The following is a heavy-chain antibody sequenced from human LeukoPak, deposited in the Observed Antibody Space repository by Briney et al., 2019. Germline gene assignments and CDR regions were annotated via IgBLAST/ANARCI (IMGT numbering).Heavy chain of an antibody. D-gene: IGHD3-22*01. Sequence: SETLSLTCTVSGGSVSSGSYYWSWIRQPPGKGLEWIGYIYYSGSTYYNPSLKSRVTISVDTSKNQFSLKLSSVTAADTAVYYCARARRNYYDSSGYFYWGQGTLVTVSS. CDR2: IYYSGST. CDR3: ARARRNYYDSSGYFY. V-gene: IGHV4-30-4*01. J-gene: IGHJ4*02. CDR1: GGSVSSGSYY.